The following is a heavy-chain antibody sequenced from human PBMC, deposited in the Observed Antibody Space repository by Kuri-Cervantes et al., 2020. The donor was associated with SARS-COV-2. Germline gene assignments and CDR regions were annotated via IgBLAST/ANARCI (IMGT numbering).Heavy chain of an antibody. CDR1: GGSISSYY. CDR2: IYYSGST. CDR3: ARAIAAAAPFDY. Sequence: SETLSLTCTVSGGSISSYYWSWIRQPPGQGLEWLGYIYYSGSTKYNPSLKSRVTISVDTSKNQFSLKLSSVTAADTAVYYCARAIAAAAPFDYWGQGTLVTVSS. D-gene: IGHD6-13*01. J-gene: IGHJ4*02. V-gene: IGHV4-59*01.